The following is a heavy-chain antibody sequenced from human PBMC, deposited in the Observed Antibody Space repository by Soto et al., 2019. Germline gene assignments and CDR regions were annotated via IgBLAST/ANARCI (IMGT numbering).Heavy chain of an antibody. CDR1: GFTFSSYA. Sequence: PGGSLRLSCAASGFTFSSYAMSWVRQAAGKGLEWVSAISGSGGSTYYADSVKGRFTISRDNSKNTLYLQTNSLRAEDTAVYYCAKDLTWEQGLVRRGTKWFDPWGQGTLVTVSS. CDR2: ISGSGGST. CDR3: AKDLTWEQGLVRRGTKWFDP. V-gene: IGHV3-23*01. J-gene: IGHJ5*02. D-gene: IGHD6-19*01.